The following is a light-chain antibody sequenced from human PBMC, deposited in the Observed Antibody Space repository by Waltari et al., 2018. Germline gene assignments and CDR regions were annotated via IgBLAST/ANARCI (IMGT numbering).Light chain of an antibody. CDR1: QSITTW. J-gene: IGKJ5*01. CDR2: KAS. CDR3: QQYSDYSIT. Sequence: DIQMTQSPSTLSASVGDSVTLTCRASQSITTWFAWYQQRPGKAPKVLIYKASNLESGVPSRFSGSGSGTEFTLTISSLQPDDFATYYCQQYSDYSITFGQGTRLEIK. V-gene: IGKV1-5*03.